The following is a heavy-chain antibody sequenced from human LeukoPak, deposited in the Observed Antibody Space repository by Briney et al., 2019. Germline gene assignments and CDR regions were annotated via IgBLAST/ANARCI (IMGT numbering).Heavy chain of an antibody. CDR3: AKAGGRGYYFDY. CDR1: GFTFSSYA. V-gene: IGHV3-23*01. CDR2: ISGSGGST. Sequence: GGSLRLSCAASGFTFSSYAMSWVRQAPGKGLEWVSSISGSGGSTYYADSVKGRFTISRDNSKNTLYLQMNSLRAEDTAVYYCAKAGGRGYYFDYWGQGTLVTVSS. J-gene: IGHJ4*02. D-gene: IGHD3-10*01.